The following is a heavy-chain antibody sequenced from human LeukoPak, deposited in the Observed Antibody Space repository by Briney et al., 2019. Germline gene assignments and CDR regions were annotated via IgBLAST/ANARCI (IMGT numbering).Heavy chain of an antibody. V-gene: IGHV1-18*01. CDR3: ARHLSTVTTEIDQTDAFDI. J-gene: IGHJ3*02. CDR1: GYTFTSYG. D-gene: IGHD4-17*01. Sequence: ASVKVSCKASGYTFTSYGISWVRQAPGQGLEWMGWISAYNGNTNYAQKLQGRVTMTTDTSTSTAYMELRSLRSDDTAVYYCARHLSTVTTEIDQTDAFDIWGQGTMVTVSS. CDR2: ISAYNGNT.